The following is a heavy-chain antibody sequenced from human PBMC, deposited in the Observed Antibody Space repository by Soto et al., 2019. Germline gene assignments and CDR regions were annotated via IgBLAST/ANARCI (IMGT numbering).Heavy chain of an antibody. CDR1: GFPLSDYF. D-gene: IGHD1-26*01. Sequence: XSVKVSCKASGFPLSDYFFHWVRQAPGQGLEWMGWINPNSGDTNYAEKFQGRVTMTRDTSISTAYMELSRLTSDDTAVYYCVRELYSGRFDYWGQGTPVTVSS. J-gene: IGHJ4*02. V-gene: IGHV1-2*02. CDR3: VRELYSGRFDY. CDR2: INPNSGDT.